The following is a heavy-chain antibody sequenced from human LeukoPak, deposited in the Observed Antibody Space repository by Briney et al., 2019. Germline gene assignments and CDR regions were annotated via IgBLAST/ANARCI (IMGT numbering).Heavy chain of an antibody. Sequence: GSLRLSCTTSEFTFSNYWMHWVRQAPGKGLEWIGSIYYSGSTFYKPSLKSRVTISVDTSKNQFTLKLSSVTAADTAVYYCARDQVVGASKIDHWGQGTLVTVSS. V-gene: IGHV4-39*06. CDR2: IYYSGST. CDR3: ARDQVVGASKIDH. D-gene: IGHD1-26*01. J-gene: IGHJ4*02. CDR1: EFTFSNYW.